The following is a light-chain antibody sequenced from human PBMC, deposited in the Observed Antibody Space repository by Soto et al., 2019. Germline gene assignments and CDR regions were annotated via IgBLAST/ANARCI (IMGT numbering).Light chain of an antibody. V-gene: IGKV1-5*03. CDR1: QSISSW. CDR2: KPS. Sequence: DIQMTQSPSPLSASVGDRVTITCRARQSISSWLAWYQQIPGKAPKLLIYKPSSLESGFRSRFSGSGSGTEFTLTISSLQADDFATYYCQQYYSAWGFGQGTKVEI. CDR3: QQYYSAWG. J-gene: IGKJ1*01.